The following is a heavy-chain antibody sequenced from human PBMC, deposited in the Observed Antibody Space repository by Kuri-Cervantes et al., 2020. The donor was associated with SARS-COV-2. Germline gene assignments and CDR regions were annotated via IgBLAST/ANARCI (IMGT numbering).Heavy chain of an antibody. CDR1: GGFISAYY. Sequence: SQTLSLTCAVSGGFISAYYWSWIRQSPGQGLQWIGYINHSGGNTNYNPSLKSRVAISVDTSKNQVSLKLSSVTAADTAVYYCARSWAGGFEVWGQGRAVTVSS. D-gene: IGHD6-19*01. J-gene: IGHJ3*01. CDR3: ARSWAGGFEV. V-gene: IGHV4-59*01. CDR2: INHSGGNT.